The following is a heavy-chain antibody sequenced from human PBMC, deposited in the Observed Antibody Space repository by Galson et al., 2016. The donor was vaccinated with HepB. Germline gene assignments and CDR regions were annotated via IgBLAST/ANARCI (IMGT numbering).Heavy chain of an antibody. D-gene: IGHD3-16*02. CDR3: AGSIYAFGGVIAADQYYFDY. CDR1: GGTFSSYA. V-gene: IGHV1-69*05. Sequence: SVKVSCKASGGTFSSYAISWVRQAPGQGLEWMGGIIPIFGTANYAQKFQGRVTITTDESTSTAYMELSSLRSEDTAVYYGAGSIYAFGGVIAADQYYFDYWGQGTLVTVSS. CDR2: IIPIFGTA. J-gene: IGHJ4*02.